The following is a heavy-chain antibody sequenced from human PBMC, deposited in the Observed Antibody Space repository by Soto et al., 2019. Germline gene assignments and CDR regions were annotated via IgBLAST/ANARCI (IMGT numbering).Heavy chain of an antibody. CDR1: GYTFTGYY. Sequence: ASVNGSWKASGYTFTGYYIHLFLHAPGQWLEWMGWINPNSGGTNYAQKFKGRVTMTRDTSISTAYMELSRLRSDDTAVYYCARFNSVEARKWLEQWGKAPMLTVSS. J-gene: IGHJ4*02. V-gene: IGHV1-2*02. CDR3: ARFNSVEARKWLEQ. CDR2: INPNSGGT. D-gene: IGHD6-6*01.